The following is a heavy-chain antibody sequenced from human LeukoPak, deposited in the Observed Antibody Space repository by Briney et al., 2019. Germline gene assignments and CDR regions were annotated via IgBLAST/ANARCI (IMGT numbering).Heavy chain of an antibody. D-gene: IGHD7-27*01. CDR3: AREGVGNY. Sequence: SETLSLTCAVYGGSFGGYYWSWIRQPPGKGLEWIGEINHSGSTNYNPSLKSRVTISVDTSKNQFSLKLSSVTAADTAVYYCAREGVGNYWGQGTLVTVPS. J-gene: IGHJ4*02. CDR1: GGSFGGYY. CDR2: INHSGST. V-gene: IGHV4-34*01.